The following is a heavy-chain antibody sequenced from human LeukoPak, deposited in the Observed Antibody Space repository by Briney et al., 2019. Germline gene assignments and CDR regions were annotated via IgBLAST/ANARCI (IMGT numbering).Heavy chain of an antibody. CDR1: GFTFSSYS. J-gene: IGHJ4*02. CDR3: ARGVAPCSGGSCYSGHDYGDLMAFDY. D-gene: IGHD2-15*01. V-gene: IGHV3-21*01. Sequence: GGSLRLSCAASGFTFSSYSMNWVRQAPGKGLEWVSSISSSSSYIYYADSVKGRFTISRDNAKDSLYLQMNSLRAEDTAVYYCARGVAPCSGGSCYSGHDYGDLMAFDYWGQGTLVTVSS. CDR2: ISSSSSYI.